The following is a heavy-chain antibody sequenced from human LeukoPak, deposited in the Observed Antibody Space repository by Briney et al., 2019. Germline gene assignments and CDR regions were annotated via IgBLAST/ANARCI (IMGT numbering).Heavy chain of an antibody. D-gene: IGHD1-26*01. V-gene: IGHV4-59*01. CDR1: GGSISSYY. CDR3: ARGSVGATTAYWYLDL. J-gene: IGHJ2*01. CDR2: IYYSGST. Sequence: SETLSLTCSVSGGSISSYYWMWIRQPPGKGLEWIGYIYYSGSTNYNPSLKSRVTISVDTSKNQFSLKLSSVTAADTAVYYCARGSVGATTAYWYLDLEGRGTLVTVSS.